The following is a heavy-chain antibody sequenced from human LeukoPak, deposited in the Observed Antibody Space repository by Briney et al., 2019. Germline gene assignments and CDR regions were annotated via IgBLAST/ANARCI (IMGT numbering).Heavy chain of an antibody. D-gene: IGHD3-10*01. CDR3: STGYMVRGVTFDY. CDR1: GFTFSNAW. Sequence: PGGSLRLSWAASGFTFSNAWMSWVRQAPGKGLEWGGGIKSKTDGGTTDYAAPVKGRFTISRDDSKNTLYLQMNSLKTEDTAVYYCSTGYMVRGVTFDYWGQGTLVTVSS. V-gene: IGHV3-15*01. J-gene: IGHJ4*02. CDR2: IKSKTDGGTT.